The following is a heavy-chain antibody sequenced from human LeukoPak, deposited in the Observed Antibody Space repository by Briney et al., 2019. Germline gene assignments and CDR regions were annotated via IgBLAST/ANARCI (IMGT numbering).Heavy chain of an antibody. Sequence: GGSLRLSCAASGFTFSSYWTSWVRQAPGKGLEWVANIKQDGSEKYYVDSVKGRFTISRDNAKNSLYLQMNSLRAEDTAVYYCASVLWFGELLPLFDYWGQGTLVTVSS. CDR2: IKQDGSEK. D-gene: IGHD3-10*01. CDR1: GFTFSSYW. V-gene: IGHV3-7*01. CDR3: ASVLWFGELLPLFDY. J-gene: IGHJ4*02.